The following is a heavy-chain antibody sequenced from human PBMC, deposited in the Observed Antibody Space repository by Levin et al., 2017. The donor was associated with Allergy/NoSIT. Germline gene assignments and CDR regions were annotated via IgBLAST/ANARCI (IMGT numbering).Heavy chain of an antibody. J-gene: IGHJ4*02. CDR2: IGSSSAYI. CDR3: ARDMETFDFWSASDN. D-gene: IGHD3-3*01. Sequence: GESLKISCAASGFTFSNYAMNWVRQAPGKGLEWVSSIGSSSAYIYYADSVKGRFTISRDNAKNSVYLQLNSLRDEDTGLYYCARDMETFDFWSASDNWGQGILVTVSS. V-gene: IGHV3-21*01. CDR1: GFTFSNYA.